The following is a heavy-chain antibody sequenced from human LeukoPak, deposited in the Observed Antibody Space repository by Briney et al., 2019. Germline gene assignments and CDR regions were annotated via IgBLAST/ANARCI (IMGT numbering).Heavy chain of an antibody. Sequence: GGSLRLSCAASGFTVSSNYMSWVRQAPGKGLEWDSVIYSGGSTYYADSVKGRFTISRDNSKNTLYLQMNSLRAEDTAVYYCARDVSGYYYYYGMDVWGQGTTVTVSS. CDR2: IYSGGST. J-gene: IGHJ6*02. D-gene: IGHD5/OR15-5a*01. CDR3: ARDVSGYYYYYGMDV. CDR1: GFTVSSNY. V-gene: IGHV3-53*01.